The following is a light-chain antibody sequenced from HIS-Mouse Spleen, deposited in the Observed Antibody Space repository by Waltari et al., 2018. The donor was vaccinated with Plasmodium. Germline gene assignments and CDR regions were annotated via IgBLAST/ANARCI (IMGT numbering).Light chain of an antibody. V-gene: IGKV1-39*01. CDR2: AAS. CDR1: QSISNY. Sequence: DIQMTQSPSSLSASVGDSVTITCRASQSISNYLNWYQQKPGKAPKLLIYAASSLQSGVPSRFSGSGSGTDFTLTISSLQPEDFATYYCQQSYSTWTFGQGTKVEIK. J-gene: IGKJ1*01. CDR3: QQSYSTWT.